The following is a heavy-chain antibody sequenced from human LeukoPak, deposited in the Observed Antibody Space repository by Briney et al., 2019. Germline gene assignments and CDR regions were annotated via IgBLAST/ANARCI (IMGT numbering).Heavy chain of an antibody. Sequence: SETLSLTCAVYGGSFSGYYWSWIRQPPGKGLEWIGEINHSGSTNYNPSLKSRVTISVDTSKNQLSLKLSSVTAADTAVYYCARGVVASHWGQGTLVTVSS. CDR3: ARGVVASH. CDR1: GGSFSGYY. D-gene: IGHD3-22*01. V-gene: IGHV4-34*01. J-gene: IGHJ4*02. CDR2: INHSGST.